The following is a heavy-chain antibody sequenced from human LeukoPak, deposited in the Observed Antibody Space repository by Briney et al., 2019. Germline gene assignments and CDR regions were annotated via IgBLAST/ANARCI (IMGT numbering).Heavy chain of an antibody. CDR3: ARGYCSGGSCTWGLFDS. V-gene: IGHV3-23*01. Sequence: AGGSLRLSCVASGFIFSTHAMSWIRLAPGRVLEWVSTISDSGGSTYYTESVKGRFTISRDNSMSTLSLQMKSLRVEDTALYYCARGYCSGGSCTWGLFDSWGQGTLVTVSS. D-gene: IGHD2-15*01. J-gene: IGHJ4*02. CDR1: GFIFSTHA. CDR2: ISDSGGST.